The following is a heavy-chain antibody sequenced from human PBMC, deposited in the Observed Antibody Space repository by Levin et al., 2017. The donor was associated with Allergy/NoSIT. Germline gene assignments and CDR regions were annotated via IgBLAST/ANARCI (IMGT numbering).Heavy chain of an antibody. D-gene: IGHD2-15*01. J-gene: IGHJ4*02. V-gene: IGHV1-18*01. Sequence: GASVKVSCKASGYTFSSYGISWVRQAPGQGLEWMGWISVYNGNTNYAQKFQGRVTMTTDTSTSTAYMELRILRFDDTAVYYCASGGVITATRSFAYWGQGTLVTVSS. CDR3: ASGGVITATRSFAY. CDR2: ISVYNGNT. CDR1: GYTFSSYG.